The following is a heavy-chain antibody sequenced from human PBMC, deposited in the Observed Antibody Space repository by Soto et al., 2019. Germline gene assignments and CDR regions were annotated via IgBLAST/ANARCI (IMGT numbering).Heavy chain of an antibody. V-gene: IGHV1-46*01. Sequence: GASVKVSCKAFGYIFTNHYIHWVRQAPGQGLEWMGIINPSGGSTNYLQKFQGRITMTRDTFTSTVYMELSSLRSEDTAVYFCARADYDDRSAFSYDCWGKASLVTVSS. CDR1: GYIFTNHY. CDR2: INPSGGST. D-gene: IGHD3-22*01. J-gene: IGHJ4*02. CDR3: ARADYDDRSAFSYDC.